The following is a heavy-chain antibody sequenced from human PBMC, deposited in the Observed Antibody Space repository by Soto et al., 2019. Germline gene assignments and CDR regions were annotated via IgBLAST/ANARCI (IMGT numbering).Heavy chain of an antibody. CDR1: GDSVSSNSAA. CDR2: TYYRSKWYN. CDR3: AREAYCTNGVCNERKPTNPFFSPIVAVAGPLDY. J-gene: IGHJ4*02. D-gene: IGHD2-8*01. Sequence: QSQTLSLTCAISGDSVSSNSAAWNWIRQSPSRGLEWLGRTYYRSKWYNDYAVSVKSRITINPDTSKNQFSLQLNSVTPEETAVYYCAREAYCTNGVCNERKPTNPFFSPIVAVAGPLDYWGQGTLVTVSS. V-gene: IGHV6-1*01.